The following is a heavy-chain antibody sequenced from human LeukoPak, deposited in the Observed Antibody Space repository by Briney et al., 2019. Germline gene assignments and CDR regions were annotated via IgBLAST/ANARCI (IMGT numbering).Heavy chain of an antibody. D-gene: IGHD3-10*01. CDR3: ARGRGAPDY. CDR1: GGSFSGYY. Sequence: SETLSLTCAVYGGSFSGYYWSWIRQPPGKGLEWIGEINHSGSTNYNPSLKSRVTISVDTSKNQFSLKLSSVTAAGTAVYYCARGRGAPDYWGQGTLVTVSS. V-gene: IGHV4-34*01. J-gene: IGHJ4*02. CDR2: INHSGST.